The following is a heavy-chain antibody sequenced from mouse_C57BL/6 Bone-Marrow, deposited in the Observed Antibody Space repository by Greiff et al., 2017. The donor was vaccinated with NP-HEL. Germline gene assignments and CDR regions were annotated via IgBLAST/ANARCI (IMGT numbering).Heavy chain of an antibody. Sequence: VQLQQPGAELVKPGASVKMSCKASGYTFTSYWITWVKQRPGQGLEWIGDIYPGSGSTNYNEKFKSKATLTVDTSSSTAYMQLSSLTSEGSAVYYCANYYYGSSPYWYFDVWGTGTTVTVSS. CDR3: ANYYYGSSPYWYFDV. CDR1: GYTFTSYW. CDR2: IYPGSGST. D-gene: IGHD1-1*01. V-gene: IGHV1-55*01. J-gene: IGHJ1*03.